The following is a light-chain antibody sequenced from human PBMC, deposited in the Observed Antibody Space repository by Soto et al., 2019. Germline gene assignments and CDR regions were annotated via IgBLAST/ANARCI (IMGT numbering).Light chain of an antibody. CDR2: EDS. CDR3: CSYAGSSTYV. Sequence: QPVLKQPAAVTRSPLHSISISCTGTSSDFGSYNLVSWYQQHPGKAPRLMIYEDSKRPSGVSNRFSGSKSGNTASLTISGLQAEDDADYYCCSYAGSSTYVFGTGTKVTVL. CDR1: SSDFGSYNL. V-gene: IGLV2-23*01. J-gene: IGLJ1*01.